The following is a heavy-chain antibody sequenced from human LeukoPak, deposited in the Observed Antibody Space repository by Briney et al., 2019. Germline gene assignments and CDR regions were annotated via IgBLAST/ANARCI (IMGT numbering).Heavy chain of an antibody. CDR3: ARDLADCSSTSCYSNWFDP. D-gene: IGHD2-2*01. CDR2: ISAYNGNT. CDR1: GYTFTSYG. Sequence: GASVKVSCKASGYTFTSYGISWVRQAPGQGLEWLGWISAYNGNTNYAQKLQGRVTMTTDTSTSTAYMELRSLRSDDTAVYYCARDLADCSSTSCYSNWFDPWGQGTLVTVSS. V-gene: IGHV1-18*01. J-gene: IGHJ5*02.